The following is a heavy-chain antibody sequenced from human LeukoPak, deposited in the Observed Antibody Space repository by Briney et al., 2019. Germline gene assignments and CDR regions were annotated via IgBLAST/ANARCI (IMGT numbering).Heavy chain of an antibody. D-gene: IGHD7-27*01. CDR1: GFTFSSYS. Sequence: PGGSLRLSCAASGFTFSSYSMNWIRQAPGKGLEWVSSIDTSTTYMTYADSVKGRFTISRDNAGNSLYLQMNSLRAEDTAVYYCAREAGTGERWYFDLWGRGTLVTVSS. CDR2: IDTSTTYM. J-gene: IGHJ2*01. V-gene: IGHV3-21*01. CDR3: AREAGTGERWYFDL.